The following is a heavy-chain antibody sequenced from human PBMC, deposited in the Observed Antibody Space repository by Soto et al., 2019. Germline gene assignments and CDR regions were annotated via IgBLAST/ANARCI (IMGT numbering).Heavy chain of an antibody. CDR3: VRGVLAPRYYGMGV. D-gene: IGHD2-8*02. Sequence: EVQLVESGGGLVKPGGSLRLSCTASGFTFNSYTMNWVRQAPGKGLEWVSSISTSSRYIYYADSVKGRFTISRDNAKNSLYLEMNSLRVEDTAVYYCVRGVLAPRYYGMGVWGQGTTVTVSS. J-gene: IGHJ6*02. CDR1: GFTFNSYT. V-gene: IGHV3-21*01. CDR2: ISTSSRYI.